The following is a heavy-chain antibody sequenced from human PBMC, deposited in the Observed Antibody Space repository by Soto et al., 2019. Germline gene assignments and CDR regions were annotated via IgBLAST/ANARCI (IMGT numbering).Heavy chain of an antibody. V-gene: IGHV4-59*01. D-gene: IGHD1-26*01. CDR3: ARAFPGGNYYYGMDF. Sequence: SETLSLTCTVSGGSISSYYWSWIRQPPGKGLEWIGYIYYSGSTNYNPSLKSRVTISVDTSKNQFSLKLSSVTAADTAVYYCARAFPGGNYYYGMDFWGQGTSVTGSS. J-gene: IGHJ6*02. CDR2: IYYSGST. CDR1: GGSISSYY.